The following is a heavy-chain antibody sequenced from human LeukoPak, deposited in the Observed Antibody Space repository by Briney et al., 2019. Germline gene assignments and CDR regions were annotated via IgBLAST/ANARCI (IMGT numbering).Heavy chain of an antibody. CDR3: ARSITIFGVAGTHYYYGMDV. CDR1: GYTFTSYD. Sequence: ASVKVSCTASGYTFTSYDINWVRQATGQGLEWMGWMNPNSGNTGYAQKFQGRVTMTRNTSISTAYMELSSLRSEDTAVYYCARSITIFGVAGTHYYYGMDVWGQGTTVTVSS. D-gene: IGHD3-3*01. CDR2: MNPNSGNT. J-gene: IGHJ6*02. V-gene: IGHV1-8*01.